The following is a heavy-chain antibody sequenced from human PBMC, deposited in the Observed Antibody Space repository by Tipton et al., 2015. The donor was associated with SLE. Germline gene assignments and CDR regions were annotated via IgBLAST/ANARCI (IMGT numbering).Heavy chain of an antibody. CDR3: TRDPGSGDIDY. D-gene: IGHD2-21*02. CDR1: GGSISSNTW. V-gene: IGHV4-4*02. Sequence: SLRLSCTVSGGSISSNTWWNWVRQPPGMGLEWIGEIHHRGTTNYNPSLKSRVAISVDKSKSQFSLKLSSVTAADTAAYYCTRDPGSGDIDYWGQGTLVTVSS. J-gene: IGHJ4*02. CDR2: IHHRGTT.